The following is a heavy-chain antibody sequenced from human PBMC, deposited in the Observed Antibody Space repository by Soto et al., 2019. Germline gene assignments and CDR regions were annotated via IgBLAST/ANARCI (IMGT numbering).Heavy chain of an antibody. D-gene: IGHD5-18*01. CDR3: ARSYGSIYYHYYMDV. Sequence: GGSLRLSCAASGFTASSNYMSWVRQAPGKGLEWVSVIYSGDNTYYADSVKGRFTISRHNSKNTLYLQMNSLRAEDTAIYYCARSYGSIYYHYYMDVWGKGTTVTVSS. CDR2: IYSGDNT. CDR1: GFTASSNY. V-gene: IGHV3-53*04. J-gene: IGHJ6*03.